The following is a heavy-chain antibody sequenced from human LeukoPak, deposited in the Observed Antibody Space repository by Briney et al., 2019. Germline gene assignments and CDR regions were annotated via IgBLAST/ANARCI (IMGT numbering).Heavy chain of an antibody. J-gene: IGHJ5*02. V-gene: IGHV1-69*05. CDR2: IIPIFGTA. CDR3: ARINDFWSGYQGKADWFDP. D-gene: IGHD3-3*01. Sequence: SVKVSCKASGGTFSSYAISWVRQAPGQGLEWMGGIIPIFGTANYAQKFQGRVTITTDESTSTAYMELSSLRSEDTAVYYCARINDFWSGYQGKADWFDPWGQGTLVTVSS. CDR1: GGTFSSYA.